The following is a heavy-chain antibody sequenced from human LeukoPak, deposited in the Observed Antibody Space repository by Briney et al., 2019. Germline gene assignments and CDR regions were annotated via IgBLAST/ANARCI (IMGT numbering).Heavy chain of an antibody. D-gene: IGHD3-3*01. CDR3: ARYVAYYDFWSGYSSSGYYYYYMDV. CDR1: GYTFTSYD. CDR2: MNPNSGNT. Sequence: ASVKVSCKASGYTFTSYDINWVRQATGQGLEWMGWMNPNSGNTVYAQKFQGRVTMTRNTSISTAYMELSSLRSEDTAVYYCARYVAYYDFWSGYSSSGYYYYYMDVWGKGTTVTVSS. J-gene: IGHJ6*03. V-gene: IGHV1-8*01.